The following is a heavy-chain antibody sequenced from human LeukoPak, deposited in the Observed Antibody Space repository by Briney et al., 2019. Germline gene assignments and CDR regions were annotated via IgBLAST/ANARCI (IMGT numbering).Heavy chain of an antibody. D-gene: IGHD3-22*01. CDR1: GYTFTSYD. J-gene: IGHJ6*02. Sequence: WASVKVSCKASGYTFTSYDINWVRQATGQGLEWMGWMNPNSGNTGYAQKFQGRVTMTRNTFISTAYMELSSLRSEDTAVYYCARSSLRYYDSSGYYYYGMDVWGQGTTVTVSS. CDR3: ARSSLRYYDSSGYYYYGMDV. CDR2: MNPNSGNT. V-gene: IGHV1-8*01.